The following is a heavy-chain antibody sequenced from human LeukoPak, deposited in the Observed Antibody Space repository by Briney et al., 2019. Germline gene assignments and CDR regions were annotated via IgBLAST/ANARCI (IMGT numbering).Heavy chain of an antibody. CDR2: IYHSENT. J-gene: IGHJ6*02. V-gene: IGHV4-4*02. D-gene: IGHD1-26*01. Sequence: GSLRLSCAASGFSFSSYAMTWARQPPGKGLEWIGEIYHSENTNYNPSLKSRVTISVDKSKSQLSLKLSSVTAADTAVYYCARDVEPRRSGMDVWGQGTTVTVSS. CDR3: ARDVEPRRSGMDV. CDR1: GFSFSSYAM.